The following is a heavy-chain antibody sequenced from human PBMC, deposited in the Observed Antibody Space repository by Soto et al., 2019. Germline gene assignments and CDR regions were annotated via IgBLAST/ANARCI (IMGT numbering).Heavy chain of an antibody. CDR1: GGSFSTHS. CDR3: SRQPKTLQMEDSFDI. CDR2: IYYNGRS. J-gene: IGHJ3*02. V-gene: IGHV4-59*11. D-gene: IGHD1-1*01. Sequence: QVQLQESGPGLLKPSETLSLTCTVSGGSFSTHSWNWIRRPPGKGLEWVGSIYYNGRSSYNSSLKSRLTMSMDTSRVQFSLKLTSVTAADTAVYFCSRQPKTLQMEDSFDIWCQGTVVTVSS.